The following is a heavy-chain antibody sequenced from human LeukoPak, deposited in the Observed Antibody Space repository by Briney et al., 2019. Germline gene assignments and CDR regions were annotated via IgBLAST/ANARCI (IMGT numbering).Heavy chain of an antibody. CDR1: GAPMSSSTYS. J-gene: IGHJ4*02. Sequence: SETLSLTCHVSGAPMSSSTYSWAWIRQPPGKEMEWIGSIFNSGRTYYKPSLKSRVTLSVDTSKKQFSLKLISVTAAGTAVYYCARQSSGGTAVTTYFDNWGQGTLVTVYS. CDR3: ARQSSGGTAVTTYFDN. CDR2: IFNSGRT. V-gene: IGHV4-39*01. D-gene: IGHD4-17*01.